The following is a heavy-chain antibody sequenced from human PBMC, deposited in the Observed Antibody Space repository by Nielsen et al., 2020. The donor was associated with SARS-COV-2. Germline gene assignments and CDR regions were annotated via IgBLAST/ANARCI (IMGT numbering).Heavy chain of an antibody. V-gene: IGHV3-21*06. J-gene: IGHJ6*02. CDR2: IASSGSDI. D-gene: IGHD2-2*01. Sequence: GGSLRLSCAASGFDFSHYIMIWVRQAPGKGLEWVSSIASSGSDIHYADSVKGRFTISRDNAKDSLYLQMNSLRAEDTAVYYCARDSTYQLLFYYYYGMDVWGQGTTVTVSS. CDR1: GFDFSHYI. CDR3: ARDSTYQLLFYYYYGMDV.